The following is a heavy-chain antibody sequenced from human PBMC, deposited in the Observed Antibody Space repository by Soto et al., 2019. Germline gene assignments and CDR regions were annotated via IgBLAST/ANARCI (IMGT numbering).Heavy chain of an antibody. D-gene: IGHD3-10*01. CDR1: GYSITSDYY. V-gene: IGHV4-38-2*01. Sequence: SETLALTCAVSGYSITSDYYWGWIRQPPGKGLEWIGSIYSGSTYYNPSLKSRVTISVDTSKNQFSLRLTSVTAADTAMYYCAKKGYYPSGKINLFDSWGQGTLVTVSS. CDR2: IYSGST. J-gene: IGHJ4*02. CDR3: AKKGYYPSGKINLFDS.